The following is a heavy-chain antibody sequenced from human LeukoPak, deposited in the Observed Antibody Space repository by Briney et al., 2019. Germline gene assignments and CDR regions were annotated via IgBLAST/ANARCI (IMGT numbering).Heavy chain of an antibody. D-gene: IGHD2-2*01. J-gene: IGHJ4*02. CDR1: GFTFSSYS. CDR3: ARAGHAIVVVPAAGDY. Sequence: GGSLRLSCAASGFTFSSYSMNWVRQAPGKGLEWVSSISSSSSYIYYADSVKGRFTISRDNAKNSLYLQMNGLRAEDTAVYYCARAGHAIVVVPAAGDYWGQGTLVTVSS. CDR2: ISSSSSYI. V-gene: IGHV3-21*01.